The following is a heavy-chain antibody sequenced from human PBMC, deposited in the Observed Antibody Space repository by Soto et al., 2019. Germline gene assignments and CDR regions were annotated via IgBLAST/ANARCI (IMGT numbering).Heavy chain of an antibody. Sequence: PGESLKISCKGSGYTFTNYWIGWVRQMPGKGLEWMGIIYPGDSYNKYNPSFQGQVTISADKSITTTYLQWSSLKASDTAIYYCAASIFYYGMDVWGQGTTVTVSS. CDR2: IYPGDSYN. CDR3: AASIFYYGMDV. CDR1: GYTFTNYW. V-gene: IGHV5-51*01. J-gene: IGHJ6*02.